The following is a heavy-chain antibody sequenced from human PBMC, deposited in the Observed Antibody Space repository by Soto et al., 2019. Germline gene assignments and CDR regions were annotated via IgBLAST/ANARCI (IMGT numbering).Heavy chain of an antibody. CDR2: ISPYNDDT. J-gene: IGHJ6*02. CDR1: GYSFSSYG. CDR3: ARGGYYDSSGARNYHYYGMDV. Sequence: QAQLVQSGAEVKKPGASVKVSCKASGYSFSSYGITWVRQAPGQGLEWLGWISPYNDDTKYAQRPQGRVTMTTDTSTRTAYMDIRGLRSDDTAISYCARGGYYDSSGARNYHYYGMDVWGQGTTVTVSS. V-gene: IGHV1-18*01. D-gene: IGHD3-22*01.